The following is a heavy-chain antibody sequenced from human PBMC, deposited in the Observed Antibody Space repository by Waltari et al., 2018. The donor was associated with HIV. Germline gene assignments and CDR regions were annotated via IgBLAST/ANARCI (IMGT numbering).Heavy chain of an antibody. Sequence: QVQLVQSGAEVKKPGASVKVSCTASGYTFTGYSMHWVRRAPGQGLEWMGWINPNSGGTNYAQKFQGRVTMTRDTSISTAYMELSRLRSDDTAVYYCARAQYYYDSSGYYYGDYGMDVWGQGTTVTVSS. CDR2: INPNSGGT. CDR3: ARAQYYYDSSGYYYGDYGMDV. J-gene: IGHJ6*02. D-gene: IGHD3-22*01. V-gene: IGHV1-2*02. CDR1: GYTFTGYS.